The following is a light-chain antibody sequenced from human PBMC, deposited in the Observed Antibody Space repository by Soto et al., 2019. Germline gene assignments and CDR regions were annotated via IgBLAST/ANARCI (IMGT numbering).Light chain of an antibody. V-gene: IGKV1-39*01. J-gene: IGKJ5*01. Sequence: DIQMTQSPSSLSASVGDRVTITCRASQSISRNLNWYQHKPGKAPKLLIYAASSLQNGVPSRFSGGGSGTEFTLSISSLQPEDFGTSYCQQSYTTTSITFGPGTRLEIK. CDR1: QSISRN. CDR3: QQSYTTTSIT. CDR2: AAS.